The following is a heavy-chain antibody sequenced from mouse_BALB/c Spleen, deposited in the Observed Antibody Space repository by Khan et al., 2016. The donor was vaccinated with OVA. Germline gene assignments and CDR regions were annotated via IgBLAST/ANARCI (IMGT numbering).Heavy chain of an antibody. Sequence: QVQLKESGPGLVAPSQSLSFTCTVSGFSLTSYGVHWVRQPPGKGLEWLGVIWAGGSTTYNSALLPSLSISKANSKSQVFLKMNSLEVDDTAMDCCARLEDIWGQGTTLTVSS. CDR3: ARLEDI. V-gene: IGHV2-9*02. CDR2: IWAGGST. D-gene: IGHD1-3*01. J-gene: IGHJ2*01. CDR1: GFSLTSYG.